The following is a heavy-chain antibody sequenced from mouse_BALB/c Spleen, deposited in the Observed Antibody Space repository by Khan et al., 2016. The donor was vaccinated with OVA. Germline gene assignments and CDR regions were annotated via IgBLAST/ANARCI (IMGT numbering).Heavy chain of an antibody. V-gene: IGHV2-6-1*01. D-gene: IGHD2-10*01. Sequence: QVQLKQSGPGLVAPSQSLSITCTISGFSLTNYGVHWVRQPPGKGLEWLVVIWSDGSTSYNSALKSRLIISKDNSKSQVFLKMNSLQTDDTAMYYCASQPYYHYYIMDYWGQGTSVTVSS. CDR1: GFSLTNYG. J-gene: IGHJ4*01. CDR2: IWSDGST. CDR3: ASQPYYHYYIMDY.